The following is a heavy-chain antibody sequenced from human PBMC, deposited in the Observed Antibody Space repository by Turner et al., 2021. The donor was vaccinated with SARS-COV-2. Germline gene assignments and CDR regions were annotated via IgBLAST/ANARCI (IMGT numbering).Heavy chain of an antibody. Sequence: VQLVQSGAAVKKPGASVKVSCKASGYSFTNNGISWVRQAPGQGLEWMGWISTYTGNTHYAQKHQGRVTMTTDTATNTAYMELRRLRSDDTAVYYCATSITFGETRTFDIWGQGTMVTVSS. V-gene: IGHV1-18*01. J-gene: IGHJ3*02. D-gene: IGHD3-16*01. CDR3: ATSITFGETRTFDI. CDR2: ISTYTGNT. CDR1: GYSFTNNG.